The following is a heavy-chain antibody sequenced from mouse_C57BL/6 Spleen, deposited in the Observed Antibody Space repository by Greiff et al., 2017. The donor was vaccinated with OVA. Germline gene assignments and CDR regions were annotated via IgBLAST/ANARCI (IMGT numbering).Heavy chain of an antibody. D-gene: IGHD1-1*01. CDR1: GYTFTSYG. CDR3: ARLGYYGTYFDY. J-gene: IGHJ2*01. V-gene: IGHV1-81*01. Sequence: VQLVESGAELARPGASVKLSCKASGYTFTSYGISWVKQRPGQGLEWIGEIYPRSGNTYYNEKFKGKATLTADKSSSTAYMELRSLTSEDSAVYFCARLGYYGTYFDYWGQGTTLTVSS. CDR2: IYPRSGNT.